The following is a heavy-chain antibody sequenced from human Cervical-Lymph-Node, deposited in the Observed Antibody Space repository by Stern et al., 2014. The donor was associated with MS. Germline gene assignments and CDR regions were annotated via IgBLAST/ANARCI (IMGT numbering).Heavy chain of an antibody. CDR3: ARGLPNTGYDP. Sequence: EMQLVESGGGLVQPGGSLRLACAASGFTFSSYPMNWVRQAPGKGPEWISYMNAVATNIFYADSVKGRFTISRDNAKNSLFLQMNSLRADDTAVYYCARGLPNTGYDPWGQGTLVTVSS. CDR2: MNAVATNI. V-gene: IGHV3-48*01. CDR1: GFTFSSYP. J-gene: IGHJ5*02. D-gene: IGHD6-25*01.